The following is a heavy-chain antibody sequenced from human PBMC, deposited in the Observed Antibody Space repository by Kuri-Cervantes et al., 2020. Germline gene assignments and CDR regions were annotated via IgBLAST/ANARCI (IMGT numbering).Heavy chain of an antibody. V-gene: IGHV1-69*13. D-gene: IGHD6-6*01. Sequence: SAKVSCKASGGTFSSYAISWVRQAPGQGREWMGGIIPIFGTANYAQKFQGRVTITADESTSTAYMELSSLRSEDTAVYYCAREGAGISSSSSMDVWGKGTTVTVSS. CDR3: AREGAGISSSSSMDV. CDR2: IIPIFGTA. CDR1: GGTFSSYA. J-gene: IGHJ6*03.